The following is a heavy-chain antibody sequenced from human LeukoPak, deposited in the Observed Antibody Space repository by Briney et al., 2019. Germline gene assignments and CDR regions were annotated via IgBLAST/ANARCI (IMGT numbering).Heavy chain of an antibody. CDR2: IYNSGNT. V-gene: IGHV4-59*01. D-gene: IGHD3-16*01. J-gene: IGHJ5*02. Sequence: SETLSLTCTVSGGSITNYYWSWIRQPPGKGLEWIGYIYNSGNTKYNPSLKSRVTISVDTSKNQFSLKLTSVTAADTAVYYCARGGEVSWFDPRGQGTLVTVSS. CDR3: ARGGEVSWFDP. CDR1: GGSITNYY.